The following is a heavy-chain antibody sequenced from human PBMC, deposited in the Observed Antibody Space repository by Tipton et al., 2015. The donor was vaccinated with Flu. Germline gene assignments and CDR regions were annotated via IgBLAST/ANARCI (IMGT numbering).Heavy chain of an antibody. CDR1: GYSISSGYY. CDR3: ARALPVFMAAAGNGAFDI. V-gene: IGHV4-38-2*02. D-gene: IGHD6-13*01. Sequence: LRLSCTVSGYSISSGYYWGWIRQPPGKGLEWIGSIYHSGHAYYNPSLGSRVAISVDTSKNRFSLALTSVTAADTAVYYCARALPVFMAAAGNGAFDIWGQSTLVSISS. CDR2: IYHSGHA. J-gene: IGHJ3*02.